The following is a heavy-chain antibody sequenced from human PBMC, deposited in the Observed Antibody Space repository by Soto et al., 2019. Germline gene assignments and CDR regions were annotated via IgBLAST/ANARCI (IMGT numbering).Heavy chain of an antibody. Sequence: ASVKVSCKVSGYTLTELSMHWVRQAPGKGLEWMGGFDPEDGETIYAQKFQGRVTMTEDTSTDTAYMELSSLRSEDTAVYYCATTPNQLLLARWFDPWGQGTLVTVSS. J-gene: IGHJ5*02. V-gene: IGHV1-24*01. CDR2: FDPEDGET. CDR3: ATTPNQLLLARWFDP. CDR1: GYTLTELS. D-gene: IGHD2-2*01.